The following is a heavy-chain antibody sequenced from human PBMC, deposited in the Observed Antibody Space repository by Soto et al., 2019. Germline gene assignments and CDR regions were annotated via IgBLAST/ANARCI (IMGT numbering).Heavy chain of an antibody. CDR3: VRTTLYGGGDCYPDS. V-gene: IGHV2-26*01. D-gene: IGHD2-21*02. J-gene: IGHJ4*02. Sequence: QVTLKESGPVLVKPTETLTLTCTVSGFSLSNVRMGVSWIRQPPGKALEWLAHIYAIDVEAYSTSLKTRLTISKDTSKTQVVLTMTNMDPMDTATYFCVRTTLYGGGDCYPDSWGKGTRVTVSS. CDR1: GFSLSNVRMG. CDR2: IYAIDVE.